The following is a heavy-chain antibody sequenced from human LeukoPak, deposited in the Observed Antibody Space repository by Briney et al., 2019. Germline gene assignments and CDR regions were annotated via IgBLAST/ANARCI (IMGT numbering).Heavy chain of an antibody. CDR1: GFTFSSYS. J-gene: IGHJ4*02. CDR2: ISSSSSHR. D-gene: IGHD3-9*01. V-gene: IGHV3-21*01. CDR3: ALGYDILSGRFDY. Sequence: PGGSLRLSCAASGFTFSSYSMNWVRPAPGKGLEWVSSISSSSSHRYYADSVKGRFTISRDNAKNSLYLQMNSLRAEDTAVYYCALGYDILSGRFDYLGQGALVTVSS.